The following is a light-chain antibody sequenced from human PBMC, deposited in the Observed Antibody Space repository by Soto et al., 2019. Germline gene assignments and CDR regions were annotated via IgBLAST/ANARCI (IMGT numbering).Light chain of an antibody. J-gene: IGKJ3*01. CDR3: QKYNSARVFT. CDR1: QGISYY. CDR2: AAS. Sequence: DIQMTQSPSSLSASVGDRVTITCRASQGISYYLAWYQQKPGKVPKLLIYAASTLQSGVPSRFSGSGSGTDFTLTISSLQPKDVATYYCQKYNSARVFTFGPGTKVDI. V-gene: IGKV1-27*01.